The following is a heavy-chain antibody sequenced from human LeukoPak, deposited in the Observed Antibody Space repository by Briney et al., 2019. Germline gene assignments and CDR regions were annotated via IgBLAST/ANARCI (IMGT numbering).Heavy chain of an antibody. Sequence: SAKVSCKASGGTFSSYAISWVRQAPGQGLEWMGRIIPIFGTANYAQKFQGRVTITTDESTSTAYMELSSLRSEDTAVYYCARDGSSGWYLKVSSWFDPWGQGTLVTVSS. CDR1: GGTFSSYA. CDR2: IIPIFGTA. D-gene: IGHD6-19*01. CDR3: ARDGSSGWYLKVSSWFDP. V-gene: IGHV1-69*05. J-gene: IGHJ5*02.